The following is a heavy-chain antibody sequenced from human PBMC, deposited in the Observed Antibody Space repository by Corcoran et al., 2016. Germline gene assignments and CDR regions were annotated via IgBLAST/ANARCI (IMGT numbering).Heavy chain of an antibody. J-gene: IGHJ5*02. CDR1: GGSFSGYY. CDR2: INHSGST. V-gene: IGHV4-34*01. D-gene: IGHD5-18*01. Sequence: QVQLQQWGAGLLKPSETLSLTCAVYGGSFSGYYWSWIRQPPGKGLEWIGEINHSGSTNYNPSLKSRVTISVDTSKNQFSLKLSSVTAADTAVYSCAPRGVPNADTAMSNWFDPWGQGTLVTVSS. CDR3: APRGVPNADTAMSNWFDP.